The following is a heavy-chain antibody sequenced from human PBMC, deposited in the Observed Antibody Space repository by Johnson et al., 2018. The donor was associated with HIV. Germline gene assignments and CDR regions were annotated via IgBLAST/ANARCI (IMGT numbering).Heavy chain of an antibody. CDR2: IRYDGSNK. D-gene: IGHD5-18*01. CDR1: GFIFSSYG. CDR3: ASPVDTAMLDAFDI. Sequence: QVHLVESGGGVVQPGGSLILSCAASGFIFSSYGMHWVRQAPGKGLEWVAFIRYDGSNKYYADSVKGRFTISRDNSKNSLYLQMNSLRAEDTAVYYCASPVDTAMLDAFDIWGQGTMVTVSS. V-gene: IGHV3-30*02. J-gene: IGHJ3*02.